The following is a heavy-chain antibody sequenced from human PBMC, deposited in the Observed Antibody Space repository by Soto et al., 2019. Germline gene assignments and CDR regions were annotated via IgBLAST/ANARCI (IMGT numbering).Heavy chain of an antibody. CDR1: GYTFTSYG. V-gene: IGHV1-18*01. Sequence: GASVKVSCKASGYTFTSYGISWVRQAPGQGLEWMGWISGYNGNKKYAQKLQGRVTMTTDTSTSTAYMELRSLRSDDTAVYYCAKEGVREAAGSSPPDYWGQGTLVTVSS. D-gene: IGHD6-13*01. CDR3: AKEGVREAAGSSPPDY. J-gene: IGHJ4*02. CDR2: ISGYNGNK.